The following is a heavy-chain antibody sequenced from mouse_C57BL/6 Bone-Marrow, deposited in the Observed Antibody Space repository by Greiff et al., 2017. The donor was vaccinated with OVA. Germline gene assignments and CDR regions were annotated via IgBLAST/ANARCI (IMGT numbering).Heavy chain of an antibody. J-gene: IGHJ2*01. CDR1: GYTFTDYY. Sequence: VQLQQSGPVLVKPGASVKMSCKASGYTFTDYYMNWVKQSHGKSLEWIGVINPYNGGTSYNQKFKGKATLTVDKSSSTAYMELNSLTSEDSAVYYCAREGTGYVDYWGQGTTLTVSS. D-gene: IGHD4-1*01. CDR2: INPYNGGT. V-gene: IGHV1-19*01. CDR3: AREGTGYVDY.